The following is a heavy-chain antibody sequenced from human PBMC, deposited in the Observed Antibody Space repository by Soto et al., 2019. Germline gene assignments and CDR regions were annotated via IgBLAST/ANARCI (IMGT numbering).Heavy chain of an antibody. CDR1: GCSIKNYY. V-gene: IGHV4-59*08. CDR3: ATFLSGYDYYFDS. J-gene: IGHJ4*02. D-gene: IGHD5-12*01. Sequence: SETLSLTCTVSGCSIKNYYWSWIRQPPGKGLEWIGYMYYSGSTNYNPSLKTRVTISVDTSKNQFSLKLSSVTAADTAVYYCATFLSGYDYYFDSWGQGILVTVSP. CDR2: MYYSGST.